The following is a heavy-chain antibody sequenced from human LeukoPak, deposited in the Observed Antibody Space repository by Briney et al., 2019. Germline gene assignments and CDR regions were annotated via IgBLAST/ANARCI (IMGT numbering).Heavy chain of an antibody. V-gene: IGHV5-51*01. Sequence: KVSCKASGYTFTSYGISWVRQAPGQGLEWMGIIYPGDSDTRYSPSFQGQVTISADKSISTAYLQWSSLKASDTAMYYCARVRKLSYYYYMDVWGKGTTVTVSS. CDR1: GYTFTSYG. CDR3: ARVRKLSYYYYMDV. CDR2: IYPGDSDT. J-gene: IGHJ6*03.